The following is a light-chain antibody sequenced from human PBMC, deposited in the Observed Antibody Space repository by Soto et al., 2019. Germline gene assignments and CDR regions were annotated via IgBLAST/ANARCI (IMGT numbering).Light chain of an antibody. J-gene: IGKJ5*01. CDR3: QQLNSLPIT. V-gene: IGKV1-9*01. CDR2: AAS. CDR1: QVISSY. Sequence: DIQLTQATSFLSASAGDRVTITRRASQVISSYLAWYQQKPGRAPKLLIYAASTLQSGVPSRFSGSGSGTELTLTITSLQPEDFATYYCQQLNSLPITFGQGRLLEVK.